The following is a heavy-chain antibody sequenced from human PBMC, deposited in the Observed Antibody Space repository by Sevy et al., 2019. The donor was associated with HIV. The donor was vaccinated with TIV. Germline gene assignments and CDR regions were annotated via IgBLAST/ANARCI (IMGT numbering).Heavy chain of an antibody. CDR1: GFSFDSYG. D-gene: IGHD3-22*01. CDR2: ISGSGTRT. CDR3: AKGGGGHYDPDEIAYYFYYYNMDV. Sequence: GGSLRLSCAVSGFSFDSYGMTWVRQAPGKGLEWVSAISGSGTRTYYAATVKGRFIISRDNSKNTLDLQKNSLRAEDTAIYYCAKGGGGHYDPDEIAYYFYYYNMDVWGKGTTVTVSS. J-gene: IGHJ6*03. V-gene: IGHV3-23*01.